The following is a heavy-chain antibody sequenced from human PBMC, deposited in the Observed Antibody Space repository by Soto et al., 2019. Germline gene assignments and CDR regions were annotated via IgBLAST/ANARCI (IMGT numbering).Heavy chain of an antibody. CDR1: GYTFTSYA. V-gene: IGHV1-3*01. Sequence: GASVKVSCKASGYTFTSYAMHWVRQAPGQRLEWMGWINAGNGNTKYSQKFQGRVTITRDTSASTAYMELSSLRSEDTAVYYCAREKIGTKMGLLYSGPPLSGFAPWAQGTWDPVSS. CDR3: AREKIGTKMGLLYSGPPLSGFAP. CDR2: INAGNGNT. J-gene: IGHJ5*02. D-gene: IGHD6-13*01.